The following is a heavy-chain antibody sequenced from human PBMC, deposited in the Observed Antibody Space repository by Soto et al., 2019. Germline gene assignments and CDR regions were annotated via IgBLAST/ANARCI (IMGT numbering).Heavy chain of an antibody. V-gene: IGHV4-59*01. CDR2: IYYSGST. D-gene: IGHD3-10*01. CDR1: GGSISSYY. Sequence: SETLSLTCTVSGGSISSYYWSWIRQPPGKGLEWIGYIYYSGSTNYNPSLKSRVTISVDTSKNQFSLKLSSVTAADTAVYYCARAMVRGVIKAFDIWGQGTMVTVSS. CDR3: ARAMVRGVIKAFDI. J-gene: IGHJ3*02.